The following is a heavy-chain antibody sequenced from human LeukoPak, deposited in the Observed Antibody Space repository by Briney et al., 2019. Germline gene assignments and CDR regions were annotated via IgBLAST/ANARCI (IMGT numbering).Heavy chain of an antibody. J-gene: IGHJ3*02. CDR2: INHSGST. D-gene: IGHD3-3*01. CDR3: ARVRYRMYYEFGNGAFDI. Sequence: SETLSLTCAVYGVSFSGYYWSWIRQPPGKGLEWIGEINHSGSTNYNPSLKSRVTISVDTSKNQFSLKLSSVTAADTAVYYCARVRYRMYYEFGNGAFDIWGQGTMVTVSS. CDR1: GVSFSGYY. V-gene: IGHV4-34*01.